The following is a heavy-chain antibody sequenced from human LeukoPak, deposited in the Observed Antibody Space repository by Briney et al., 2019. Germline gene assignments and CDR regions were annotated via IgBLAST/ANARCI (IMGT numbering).Heavy chain of an antibody. V-gene: IGHV1-46*01. CDR1: GYTFTSYY. D-gene: IGHD3-10*01. J-gene: IGHJ4*02. Sequence: ASVKVSCKASGYTFTSYYMHWVRQAPGQGLEWMGIINPSGGSTSYAQKFQGRVTMTRDMSTSTVYMELSSLRVEDTAVYFCAKRGIVIRAVIIIGFHKEAYYFDYWGQGILVTVSS. CDR3: AKRGIVIRAVIIIGFHKEAYYFDY. CDR2: INPSGGST.